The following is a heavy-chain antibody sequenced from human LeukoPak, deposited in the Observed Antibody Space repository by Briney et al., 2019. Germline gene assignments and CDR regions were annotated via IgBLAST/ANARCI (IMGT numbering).Heavy chain of an antibody. V-gene: IGHV4-34*01. CDR2: INHSGST. CDR1: GGSFSGYY. CDR3: ARGYSNYDFWSGYYTRGYFGY. Sequence: PSETLSLTCAVYGGSFSGYYWSWIRQPPGKGLEWIGEINHSGSTNYNPSLKSRVTISVDTSKNQFPLKLSSVTAVDTAVYYCARGYSNYDFWSGYYTRGYFGYWGQGTLVTVSS. J-gene: IGHJ4*02. D-gene: IGHD3-3*01.